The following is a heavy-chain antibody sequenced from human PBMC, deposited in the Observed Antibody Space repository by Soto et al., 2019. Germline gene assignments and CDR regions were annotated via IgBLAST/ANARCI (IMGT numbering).Heavy chain of an antibody. CDR3: ARDLIVLVPAEDYYYYGMDV. V-gene: IGHV1-3*01. J-gene: IGHJ6*02. CDR2: INAGNGNT. CDR1: GYTFTSYA. D-gene: IGHD2-2*01. Sequence: GASVKVSCKASGYTFTSYAMHWVRQAPGQRLEWMGWINAGNGNTKYSQKFQGRVTITRDTSASTAYMELSSLRSEDTAVYYCARDLIVLVPAEDYYYYGMDVWGQGTTVTVSS.